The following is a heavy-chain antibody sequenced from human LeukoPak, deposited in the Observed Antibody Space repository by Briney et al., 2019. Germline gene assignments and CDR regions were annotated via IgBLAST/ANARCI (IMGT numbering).Heavy chain of an antibody. V-gene: IGHV1-18*04. CDR1: GYTFTSYG. CDR3: AGIPDGSGSSRFDY. CDR2: ISAYNGNT. J-gene: IGHJ4*02. Sequence: ASVKVSCKASGYTFTSYGISWVRQAPGQGLEWMGWISAYNGNTNYAQKLQGRVTMTTDTSTSTAYMELRSLRSDDTAMYYCAGIPDGSGSSRFDYWGQGTLVTVSS. D-gene: IGHD3-10*01.